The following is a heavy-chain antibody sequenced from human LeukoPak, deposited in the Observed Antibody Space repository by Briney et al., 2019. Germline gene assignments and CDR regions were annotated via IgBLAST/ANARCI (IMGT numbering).Heavy chain of an antibody. CDR2: INAGNGNT. CDR1: GYTFTSYA. CDR3: ARGGGLGVLMVYAYYNWFDP. Sequence: ASVKVSCKASGYTFTSYAMHWVRQAPGQRLEWMGWINAGNGNTKYSQKFQGRVTITRDTSASTAYMELSSLRSEDTAVYYCARGGGLGVLMVYAYYNWFDPWGQGTLVTVSS. D-gene: IGHD2-8*01. V-gene: IGHV1-3*01. J-gene: IGHJ5*02.